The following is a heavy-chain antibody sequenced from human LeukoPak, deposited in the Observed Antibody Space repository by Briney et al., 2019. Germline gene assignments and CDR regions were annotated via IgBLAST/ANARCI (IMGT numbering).Heavy chain of an antibody. D-gene: IGHD5-12*01. CDR2: IYYSGST. CDR1: GGSISSYY. V-gene: IGHV4-59*01. J-gene: IGHJ4*02. CDR3: TRGVRGFSGSDSIVDYFDY. Sequence: SETLSLTCTVSGGSISSYYWSWIRQPPGKGLDWIGYIYYSGSTDYNPSLKSRVTLSFDMSRKELSLTMTSVTAADTAVYFCTRGVRGFSGSDSIVDYFDYWGQGTLVTVFS.